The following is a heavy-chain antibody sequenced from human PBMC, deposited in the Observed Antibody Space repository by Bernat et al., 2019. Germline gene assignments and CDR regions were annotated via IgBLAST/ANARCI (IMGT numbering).Heavy chain of an antibody. Sequence: QVQLVQSGAEVKKPGASVKVSCKASGYTFTSYGISWVRQAPGQGLEWMGWISAYNGNTNYAQKFQGRVTITADESTSTAYMELSSLRSEDTAVYYCARDSTDTPVADVLLWFGRFDYWGQGTLVTVSS. CDR3: ARDSTDTPVADVLLWFGRFDY. V-gene: IGHV1-18*04. CDR2: ISAYNGNT. D-gene: IGHD3-10*01. CDR1: GYTFTSYG. J-gene: IGHJ4*02.